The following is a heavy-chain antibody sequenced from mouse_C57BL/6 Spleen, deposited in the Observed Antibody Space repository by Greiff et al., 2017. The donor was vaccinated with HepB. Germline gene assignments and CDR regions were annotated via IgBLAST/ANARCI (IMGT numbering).Heavy chain of an antibody. CDR1: GFSLNTHA. CDR3: VRQGQRDYYAMDY. J-gene: IGHJ4*01. V-gene: IGHV10-1*01. D-gene: IGHD3-3*01. CDR2: IRSKSNNYAT. Sequence: EAQPAESGGGLVQPKGSLKLSCAASGFSLNTHAMNWVRQAPGKGLDWVARIRSKSNNYATYYSDSVKDRFTISREDSESMLYLQMNNLRTEDTAVYYCVRQGQRDYYAMDYWGQGTSVTVSS.